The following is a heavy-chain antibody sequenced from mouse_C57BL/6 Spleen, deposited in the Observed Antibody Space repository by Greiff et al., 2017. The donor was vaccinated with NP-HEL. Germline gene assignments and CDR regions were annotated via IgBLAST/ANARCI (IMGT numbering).Heavy chain of an antibody. D-gene: IGHD2-10*01. CDR3: AKGPTTFYFDY. CDR1: GYTFTSYW. J-gene: IGHJ2*01. Sequence: QVQLQQPGAELVMPGASVKLSCKASGYTFTSYWMHWVKQRPGQGLEWIGEIDPSASYTNYNQKFKGKSTLTVDKSSSTAYMQLSSLTSEDSAVYYCAKGPTTFYFDYWGQGTTLTVSS. V-gene: IGHV1-69*01. CDR2: IDPSASYT.